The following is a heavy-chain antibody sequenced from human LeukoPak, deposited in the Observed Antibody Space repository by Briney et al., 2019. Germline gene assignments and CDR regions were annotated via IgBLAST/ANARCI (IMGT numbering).Heavy chain of an antibody. CDR3: ARAGYCGDGGCRGGSAFDV. V-gene: IGHV1-18*04. D-gene: IGHD2-15*01. CDR2: ISGYTGDT. CDR1: GYTFTRYY. J-gene: IGHJ3*01. Sequence: ASVKVSCKAFGYTFTRYYMHWVRQAPGQGLECMGWISGYTGDTKYAQILQGRFTVTTDTSTSTAYMELRSLTYDDTAVYYCARAGYCGDGGCRGGSAFDVWGQGTMVTVSS.